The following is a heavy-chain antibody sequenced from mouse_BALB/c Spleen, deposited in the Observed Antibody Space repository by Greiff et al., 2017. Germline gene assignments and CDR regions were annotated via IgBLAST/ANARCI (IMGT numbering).Heavy chain of an antibody. V-gene: IGHV5-4*02. CDR2: ISDGGSYT. CDR3: ARAYYGNYKAMDY. Sequence: EVKLVESGGGLVKPGGSLKLSCAASGFTFSDYYMYWVRQTPEKRLEWVATISDGGSYTYYPDSVKGRFTISRDNAKNNLYLQMSSLKSEDTAMYDCARAYYGNYKAMDYWGQGTSVTVSS. CDR1: GFTFSDYY. J-gene: IGHJ4*01. D-gene: IGHD2-10*01.